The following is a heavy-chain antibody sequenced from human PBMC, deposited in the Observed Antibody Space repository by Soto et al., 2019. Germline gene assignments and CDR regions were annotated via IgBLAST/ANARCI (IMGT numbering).Heavy chain of an antibody. V-gene: IGHV3-23*01. D-gene: IGHD3-10*01. Sequence: PGGSLRLSCAASGFTFSTYPMTWVRQAPGKGLEWVSSIHGSGETTYYAESVKGRFIISRDNSKNTLYLQMDSLTADDTAVYYCAKAVTRVSGINPYSYGLDVWGQGTTVTVSS. J-gene: IGHJ6*02. CDR3: AKAVTRVSGINPYSYGLDV. CDR1: GFTFSTYP. CDR2: IHGSGETT.